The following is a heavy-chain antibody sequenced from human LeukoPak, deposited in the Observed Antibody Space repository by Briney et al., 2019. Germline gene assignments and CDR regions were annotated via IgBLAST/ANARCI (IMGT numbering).Heavy chain of an antibody. Sequence: PGGSLRLSCAASGFTFDDYAMHWVRQPPGKGLEWVSGISWNSDTIAYADSVKGRFTVSRDNAKNSLYLQMNSLRAEDTALYYCAREVGGEPYFDYWGQGTLVTVSS. V-gene: IGHV3-9*01. CDR3: AREVGGEPYFDY. J-gene: IGHJ4*02. D-gene: IGHD1-14*01. CDR1: GFTFDDYA. CDR2: ISWNSDTI.